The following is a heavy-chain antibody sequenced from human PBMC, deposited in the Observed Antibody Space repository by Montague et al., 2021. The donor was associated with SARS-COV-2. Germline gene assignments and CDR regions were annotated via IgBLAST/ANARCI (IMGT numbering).Heavy chain of an antibody. Sequence: VKPTQTLTLTSTFSGFSLSTSGMCVSWIRQPPGKALEWLARIDWDDDKYYSTSLKTRLTISKDTSKNQVVLTMTNMDPVDTATYYCARGYYDILTGYLDAFDIWGQGTMVTVSS. CDR3: ARGYYDILTGYLDAFDI. CDR2: IDWDDDK. D-gene: IGHD3-9*01. CDR1: GFSLSTSGMC. J-gene: IGHJ3*02. V-gene: IGHV2-70*11.